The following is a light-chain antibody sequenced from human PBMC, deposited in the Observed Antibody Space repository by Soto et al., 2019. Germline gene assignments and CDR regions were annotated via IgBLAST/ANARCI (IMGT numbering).Light chain of an antibody. CDR2: DAS. Sequence: DIQMTQSPSTLSASVGDRVTITCRASQSISSWLAWYQQKPGKAPKLLIYDASSLQSGVPSRFRGFGAGTDFTLTITSLQAEEFATYYCQQTYSPPWTFGQGTKVEVK. J-gene: IGKJ1*01. CDR3: QQTYSPPWT. CDR1: QSISSW. V-gene: IGKV1-5*01.